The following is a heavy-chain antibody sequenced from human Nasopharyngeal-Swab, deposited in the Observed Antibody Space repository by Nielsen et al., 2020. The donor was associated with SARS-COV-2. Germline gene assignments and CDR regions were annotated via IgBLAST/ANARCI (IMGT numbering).Heavy chain of an antibody. D-gene: IGHD6-13*01. Sequence: GSLRLSCTVSGGSVSSGSYYWSWIRQPPGKGLEWIGYIYYSGSTNYNPSLKSRVTISVDTSKNQFSVKLSSVTAADTAVYYCARASSWAYYYYGMDVWGQGTTVTVSS. J-gene: IGHJ6*02. CDR3: ARASSWAYYYYGMDV. V-gene: IGHV4-61*01. CDR2: IYYSGST. CDR1: GGSVSSGSYY.